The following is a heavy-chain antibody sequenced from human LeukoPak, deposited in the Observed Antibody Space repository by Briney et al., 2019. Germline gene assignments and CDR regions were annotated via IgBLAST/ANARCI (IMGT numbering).Heavy chain of an antibody. CDR2: IYSSGNT. CDR3: ARVLGSGYSDY. J-gene: IGHJ4*02. V-gene: IGHV4-61*05. CDR1: GGSISSSSYY. Sequence: SETLSLTCTVSGGSISSSSYYWGWIRQPPGKGLEWLGYIYSSGNTNHNPSLKSRVTISVDTSKNQFSLKLSSVTAADTAVYYCARVLGSGYSDYWGQGTLVTVSS. D-gene: IGHD6-19*01.